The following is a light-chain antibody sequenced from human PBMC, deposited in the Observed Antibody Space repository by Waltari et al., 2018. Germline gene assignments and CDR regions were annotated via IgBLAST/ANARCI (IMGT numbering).Light chain of an antibody. J-gene: IGKJ5*01. V-gene: IGKV3-11*01. CDR1: QSVSSY. CDR2: DAS. CDR3: QQRSNWPPEIT. Sequence: EIVLTQSPATLSLSHGERATLSCRASQSVSSYLAWYQQKPGQAPRLLIYDASTRATGIPARFSGSGSGTDFTLTISSLEPEDFAVYYCQQRSNWPPEITFGQGTRLEIK.